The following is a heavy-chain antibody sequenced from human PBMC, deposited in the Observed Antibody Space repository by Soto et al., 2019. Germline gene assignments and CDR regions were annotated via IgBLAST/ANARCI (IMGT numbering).Heavy chain of an antibody. J-gene: IGHJ6*02. CDR1: GGSISSGDDF. CDR3: ARDRAKWKDYYYYGMDV. V-gene: IGHV4-30-4*02. D-gene: IGHD1-20*01. CDR2: IYYSGST. Sequence: KPSDTLSLTCTVSGGSISSGDDFWSWIRQPPGKGLEWIGYIYYSGSTYYNPSLKSRLTMSVDTSKNQFSLELSSVTAADTAVYYCARDRAKWKDYYYYGMDVWGQGTTVTVSS.